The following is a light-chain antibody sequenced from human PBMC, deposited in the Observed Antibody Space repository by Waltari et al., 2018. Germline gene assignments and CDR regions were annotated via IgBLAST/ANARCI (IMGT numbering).Light chain of an antibody. J-gene: IGLJ2*01. Sequence: SYELTQPSSVSVSPGQTARITCSGDVLAKKYARWFQQKPGQAPVLVIYKDSERPSGIPERFSGSSSATTVTLTISGAQVEDEANYYCYSAADNNLGVFGGGTKLTVL. CDR1: VLAKKY. V-gene: IGLV3-27*01. CDR3: YSAADNNLGV. CDR2: KDS.